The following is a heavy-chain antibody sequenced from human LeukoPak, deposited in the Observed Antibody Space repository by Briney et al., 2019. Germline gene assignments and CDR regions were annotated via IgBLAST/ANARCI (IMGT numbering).Heavy chain of an antibody. CDR3: ARDQGENYDSSGYYPY. J-gene: IGHJ4*01. D-gene: IGHD3-22*01. CDR1: GFTFSNYY. Sequence: KRGGSLRLSCAASGFTFSNYYMSWSRQAPGKGLEWVSYISGSSGSTNYADSVMGRFTISRDNGKNSLYLQMNSLRAEDTAVYYCARDQGENYDSSGYYPYWGHGTLVPVSS. V-gene: IGHV3-11*06. CDR2: ISGSSGST.